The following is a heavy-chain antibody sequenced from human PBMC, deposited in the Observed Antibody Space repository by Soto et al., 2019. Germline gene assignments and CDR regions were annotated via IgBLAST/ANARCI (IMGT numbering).Heavy chain of an antibody. CDR2: ISWNSGSI. V-gene: IGHV3-9*01. J-gene: IGHJ4*02. CDR3: AKDQIGDGYNSFDY. D-gene: IGHD5-12*01. Sequence: GGSLRLSCAASGFTFDDYAMHWVRQAPGKGLEWVSGISWNSGSIGYADSVKGQFTISRDNAKNSLYLQMNSLRAEDTALYYCAKDQIGDGYNSFDYWGQGTLVTVSS. CDR1: GFTFDDYA.